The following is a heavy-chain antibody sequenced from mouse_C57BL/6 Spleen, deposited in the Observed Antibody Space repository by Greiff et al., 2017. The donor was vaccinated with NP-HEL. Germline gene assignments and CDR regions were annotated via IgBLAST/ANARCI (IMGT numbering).Heavy chain of an antibody. J-gene: IGHJ2*01. CDR2: INPNNGGT. D-gene: IGHD1-1*01. V-gene: IGHV1-22*01. Sequence: VQLQQSGPELVKPGASVKMSCKASGYTFTDYNMHWVKQSHGKSLEWIGYINPNNGGTSYNQKFKGKATLTVNKSSSTAYMELRSLTSEDSAVYYCARVFITTVVAAYYFDYWGQGTTLTVSS. CDR1: GYTFTDYN. CDR3: ARVFITTVVAAYYFDY.